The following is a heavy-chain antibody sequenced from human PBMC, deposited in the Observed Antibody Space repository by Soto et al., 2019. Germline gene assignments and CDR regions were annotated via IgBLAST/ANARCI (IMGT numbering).Heavy chain of an antibody. CDR3: ARGVIAYCGGDCYSDWFDP. CDR1: GGSISSYY. CDR2: IYTSGST. Sequence: NPSETLSLTCTVSGGSISSYYWSWIRQPAGKGLEWIGRIYTSGSTNYNPSLKSRVTMSVDTSKNQFSLKLSSVTAADTAVYYCARGVIAYCGGDCYSDWFDPWGQGTLVTVSS. J-gene: IGHJ5*02. D-gene: IGHD2-21*02. V-gene: IGHV4-4*07.